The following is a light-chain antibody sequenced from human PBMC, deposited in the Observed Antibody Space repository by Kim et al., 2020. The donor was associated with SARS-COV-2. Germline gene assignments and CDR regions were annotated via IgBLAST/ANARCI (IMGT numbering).Light chain of an antibody. Sequence: GQSITLSCTGTSSDVGKYNLVAWYQQHPGKVPELMIYDVTKRPSGVSNRFSAAKSGTTATLTISGLQAEDEADYYCCSYAGSSTWVFGGGTKLTVL. V-gene: IGLV2-23*02. CDR1: SSDVGKYNL. CDR3: CSYAGSSTWV. CDR2: DVT. J-gene: IGLJ3*02.